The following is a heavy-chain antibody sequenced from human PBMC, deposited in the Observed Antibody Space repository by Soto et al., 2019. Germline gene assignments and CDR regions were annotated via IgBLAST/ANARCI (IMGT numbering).Heavy chain of an antibody. CDR3: ARGEDSGVDY. Sequence: QVQLQESGPGLVKPSQTLSLTCTVSGGSISSGDYYWSWLRKQPGKGLEWLGYIYYSVSTYYNPSLKSRVTISVDTSKNQFSLKLSSVTAADTGVYYCARGEDSGVDYWGQGNLVTVSS. CDR2: IYYSVST. J-gene: IGHJ4*02. CDR1: GGSISSGDYY. D-gene: IGHD3-10*01. V-gene: IGHV4-30-4*01.